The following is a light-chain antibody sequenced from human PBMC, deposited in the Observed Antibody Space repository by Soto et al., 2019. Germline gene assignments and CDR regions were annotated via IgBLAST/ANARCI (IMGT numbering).Light chain of an antibody. J-gene: IGKJ4*01. CDR2: DVS. V-gene: IGKV3-11*01. CDR3: QHRVHGAS. CDR1: QNVGTY. Sequence: EIVLTQSPATLSLSLGERATLSCRASQNVGTYLGWYQQKPGQAPRLLMSDVSRRATGIPARFSGSGSGTDFTITISRLESEDVGGYCCQHRVHGASFGGGTKVEIK.